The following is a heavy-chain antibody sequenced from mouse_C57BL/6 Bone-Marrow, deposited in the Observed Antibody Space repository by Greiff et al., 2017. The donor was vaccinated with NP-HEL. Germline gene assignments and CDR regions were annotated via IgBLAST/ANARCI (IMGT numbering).Heavy chain of an antibody. CDR3: ARYPPIYYGYDGYFDV. Sequence: EVQLQESGPGLAKPSQTLSLPCSVTGYSITSDYWNWIRKFPGNKLEYLGYISYSGSTYYNPSLKSRISITRDTSKNQYYLQLNSVTTEDTATYYCARYPPIYYGYDGYFDVWGTGTTVTVSS. CDR2: ISYSGST. J-gene: IGHJ1*03. D-gene: IGHD2-2*01. V-gene: IGHV3-8*01. CDR1: GYSITSDY.